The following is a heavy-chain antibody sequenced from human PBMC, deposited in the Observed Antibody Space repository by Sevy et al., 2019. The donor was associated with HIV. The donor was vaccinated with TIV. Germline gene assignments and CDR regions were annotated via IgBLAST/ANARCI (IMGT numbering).Heavy chain of an antibody. D-gene: IGHD6-13*01. V-gene: IGHV3-43D*03. CDR1: GFTFDDYA. J-gene: IGHJ6*02. CDR2: ISWDGGST. Sequence: GESLKISCAVSGFTFDDYAMHWVRQAPGKGLEWVSLISWDGGSTYYADSVKGRFTISRDNSKNSLYLQMNSLRAEDTALYYCAKPYRIAVAGDYYYSGMDVWGQGTTVTVSS. CDR3: AKPYRIAVAGDYYYSGMDV.